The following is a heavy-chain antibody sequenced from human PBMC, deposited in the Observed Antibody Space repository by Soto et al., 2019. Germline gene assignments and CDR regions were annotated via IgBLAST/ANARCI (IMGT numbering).Heavy chain of an antibody. J-gene: IGHJ6*02. CDR1: GGSISSYY. CDR3: ARDLAEAARPV. V-gene: IGHV4-59*01. CDR2: IYYSGST. Sequence: SETLSLTCTVSGGSISSYYWSWIRQPPGKGLEWIGYIYYSGSTNYNPSLKSRVTISVDTSKNQFSLKLSSVTAADTAVYYCARDLAEAARPVWGQGTTVTVSS. D-gene: IGHD6-6*01.